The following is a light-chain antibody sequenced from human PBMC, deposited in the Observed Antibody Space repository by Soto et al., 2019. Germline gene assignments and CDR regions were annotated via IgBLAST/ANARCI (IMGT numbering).Light chain of an antibody. CDR3: CSYTTSSTIV. V-gene: IGLV2-14*01. CDR1: SSDVGAYNH. Sequence: QSVLTQPASVSGSPGQSITISCTGTSSDVGAYNHVSWYQQHPGKAPQLIIYEVSNRPSGLSNRFSASKSGNTASLTISGLQAEDEADYYCCSYTTSSTIVFGTGTKLTVL. CDR2: EVS. J-gene: IGLJ1*01.